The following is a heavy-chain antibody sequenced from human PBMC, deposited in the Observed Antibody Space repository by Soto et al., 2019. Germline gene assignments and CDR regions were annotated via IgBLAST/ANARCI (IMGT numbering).Heavy chain of an antibody. CDR3: ARGGGVGVAGSAAFDM. Sequence: QLHLVQSGAVVKKPGASVTVSCSASGYPVTAYYMHWVRQAPGRGLEWMGGINPATGAAKYTQTFQGRGPSARDTSKGNGFLGLGGLASGGPGVFFCARGGGVGVAGSAAFDMWGQGTLVTVSS. J-gene: IGHJ3*02. CDR2: INPATGAA. CDR1: GYPVTAYY. V-gene: IGHV1-2*01. D-gene: IGHD3-3*01.